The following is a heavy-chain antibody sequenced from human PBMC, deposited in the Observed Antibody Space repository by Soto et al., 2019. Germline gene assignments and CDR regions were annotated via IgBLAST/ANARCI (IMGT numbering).Heavy chain of an antibody. CDR1: GDSISNYY. J-gene: IGHJ4*02. CDR3: ARQLVI. CDR2: IYYSGST. Sequence: QVRPQESGPGLVKPSETLSLTCTVSGDSISNYYWTWIRQPPGKGLEWIGYIYYSGSTNYNSSLKSRVTMSVDTSKNQFSLNLSSVTAADTAVYYCARQLVIWGQGTLVTVSS. V-gene: IGHV4-59*08.